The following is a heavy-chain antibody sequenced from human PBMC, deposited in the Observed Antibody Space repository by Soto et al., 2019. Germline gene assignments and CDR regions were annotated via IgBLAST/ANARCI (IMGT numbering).Heavy chain of an antibody. J-gene: IGHJ4*02. CDR1: GFPFSGYG. Sequence: QVQLVGSGGGVVQPGTSLRLSCATSGFPFSGYGMHWVRQAPGKGLEWVAVIWYDGTNKYYADSVKGRFTVSRDNSNNTLFLQMNSLRAEDTAVYYCARDGPAGGTSRALSDYWGQGTLVTVSS. CDR3: ARDGPAGGTSRALSDY. V-gene: IGHV3-33*01. CDR2: IWYDGTNK. D-gene: IGHD2-2*01.